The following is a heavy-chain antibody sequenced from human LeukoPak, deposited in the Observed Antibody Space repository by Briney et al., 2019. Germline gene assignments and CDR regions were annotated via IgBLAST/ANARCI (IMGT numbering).Heavy chain of an antibody. Sequence: ASVKVSCKASGGTFSSYAISWVRQAPGQGLEWMGGIIPIFGTANYAQKFQGRVTITAGESTSTAYTELSSLRSEYTAVYYCAGDLLPYSSLVYNWFNPWGQGTLVTVSS. J-gene: IGHJ5*01. CDR2: IIPIFGTA. V-gene: IGHV1-69*13. CDR1: GGTFSSYA. CDR3: AGDLLPYSSLVYNWFNP. D-gene: IGHD6-6*01.